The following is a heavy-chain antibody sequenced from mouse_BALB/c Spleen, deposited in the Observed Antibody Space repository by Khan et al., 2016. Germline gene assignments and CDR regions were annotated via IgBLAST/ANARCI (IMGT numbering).Heavy chain of an antibody. CDR3: AGQGDYGYDGY. V-gene: IGHV4-1*02. CDR1: EFDFSRYW. J-gene: IGHJ2*01. Sequence: EVKLLESGGGLVQPGGSLKLSCAASEFDFSRYWMSWVRQAPGKGLEWIGDINPDSSTINYTPSLKDKFIISRDNAKNTLYLQMSKVRSEDTALYYCAGQGDYGYDGYWGQGTTLTVSS. D-gene: IGHD2-2*01. CDR2: INPDSSTI.